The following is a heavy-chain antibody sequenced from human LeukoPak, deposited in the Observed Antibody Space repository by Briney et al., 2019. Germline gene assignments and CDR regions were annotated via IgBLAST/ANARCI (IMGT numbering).Heavy chain of an antibody. CDR3: VKEGDYDSSGYDYFDY. CDR2: ISGSGGST. D-gene: IGHD3-22*01. J-gene: IGHJ4*02. V-gene: IGHV3-23*01. CDR1: EXTFSSYA. Sequence: GGSLRLSCAASEXTFSSYAMTCVRQAPGKGLEWVSAISGSGGSTYYADSVKGRFAISRDNSKNTLYLQMKSLRAEDTAVYYCVKEGDYDSSGYDYFDYWGQGTLVTVSS.